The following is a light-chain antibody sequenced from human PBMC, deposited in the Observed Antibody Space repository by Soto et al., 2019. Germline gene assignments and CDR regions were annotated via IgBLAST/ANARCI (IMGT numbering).Light chain of an antibody. CDR3: QQYYTTPYT. J-gene: IGKJ2*01. CDR2: WAS. V-gene: IGKV4-1*01. Sequence: DTVMTQSPDSLAVSLGERATINCKSSQSVLYSSNNENYLAWYQQKPGQPPKLLIYWASARESGVPDRFSGSGSGTDFTLTISSLQAEDVAVYYCQQYYTTPYTFGQGTKLEI. CDR1: QSVLYSSNNENY.